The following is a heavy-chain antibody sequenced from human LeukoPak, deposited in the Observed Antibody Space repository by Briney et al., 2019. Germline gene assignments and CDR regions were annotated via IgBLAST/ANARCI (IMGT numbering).Heavy chain of an antibody. D-gene: IGHD6-13*01. V-gene: IGHV4-39*07. J-gene: IGHJ5*02. CDR1: GGSISSSSYY. CDR3: ARDLSGYSSSLYWGGTYNWFDP. CDR2: IYYSGST. Sequence: SETLSLTCTVSGGSISSSSYYWGWIRQPPGKGLEWIGSIYYSGSTYYNPSLKSRVTISLATSKNQFSLKLSSVTAADTAVYYCARDLSGYSSSLYWGGTYNWFDPWGQGTLVTVSS.